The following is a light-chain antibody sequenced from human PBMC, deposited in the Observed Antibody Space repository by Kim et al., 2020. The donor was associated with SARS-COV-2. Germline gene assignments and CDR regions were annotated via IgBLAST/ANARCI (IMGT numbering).Light chain of an antibody. V-gene: IGKV3-20*01. Sequence: EIVLTQSPGTLSLSPGERATLSYRASQSVSSSYLAWYQQKPGQAPRLLIYGASSRATGIPDRFSGSGSRTDFTLTISRLEPEDFAVYYCQQYGSSLYTFGQGTKLEI. J-gene: IGKJ2*01. CDR1: QSVSSSY. CDR2: GAS. CDR3: QQYGSSLYT.